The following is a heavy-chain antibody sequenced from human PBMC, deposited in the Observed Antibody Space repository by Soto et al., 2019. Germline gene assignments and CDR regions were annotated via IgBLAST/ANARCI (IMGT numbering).Heavy chain of an antibody. Sequence: QVQLVQSGAEVKKPGASVKVSCKASGYTFTSYGISWVRQAPGQGLEWMGWISAYNGNTNYAQKLQGRVTMTTDTSMSAAYMELRSLRSADAVVYYCARALSGGRGYSYGKYGYWGQGTLVTVSS. D-gene: IGHD5-18*01. CDR3: ARALSGGRGYSYGKYGY. CDR1: GYTFTSYG. CDR2: ISAYNGNT. V-gene: IGHV1-18*04. J-gene: IGHJ4*02.